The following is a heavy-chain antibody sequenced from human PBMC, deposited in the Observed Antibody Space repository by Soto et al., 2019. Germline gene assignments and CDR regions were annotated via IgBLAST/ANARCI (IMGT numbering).Heavy chain of an antibody. Sequence: GGSLRLSCAASGFSFSSSAMGWVRQAPGKGLEWVSSLSGGGRNTYYADSVRGRFTVSRDNSKNTLFLQMNSLRPEDTAIYYCVKASGYCSADNCFSSLFDFWGPGTLVTVSS. J-gene: IGHJ4*02. CDR2: LSGGGRNT. CDR1: GFSFSSSA. V-gene: IGHV3-23*01. CDR3: VKASGYCSADNCFSSLFDF. D-gene: IGHD2-15*01.